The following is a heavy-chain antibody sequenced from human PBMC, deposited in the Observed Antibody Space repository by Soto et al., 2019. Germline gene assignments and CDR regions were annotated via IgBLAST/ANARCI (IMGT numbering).Heavy chain of an antibody. CDR3: GKFFVETGGSSGWPWSVHF. V-gene: IGHV3-23*01. Sequence: EVQLLESGGGLVQPGGSLRLSCAASGFTFSSYAMSWVRQAPGKGLEWVSAISGTGGTTYYADSVKGRFTISRDNSRNTLHLQMNSLRAEDTAIYYCGKFFVETGGSSGWPWSVHFWREGNLVTVSS. J-gene: IGHJ4*02. CDR1: GFTFSSYA. D-gene: IGHD6-25*01. CDR2: ISGTGGTT.